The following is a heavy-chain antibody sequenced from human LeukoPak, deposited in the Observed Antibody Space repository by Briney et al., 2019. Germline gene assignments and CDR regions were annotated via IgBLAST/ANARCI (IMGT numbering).Heavy chain of an antibody. CDR3: AKGHVMIIVGATDFDY. J-gene: IGHJ4*02. CDR1: GFTFSSYA. CDR2: ISGSGGST. V-gene: IGHV3-23*01. Sequence: QPGGSLRLSCAASGFTFSSYAMSWVRQAPGKGLEWVSAISGSGGSTYYADSVKGRFTISRDNSKNTPYLQMNSLRAEDTAVYYCAKGHVMIIVGATDFDYWGQGTLVTVSS. D-gene: IGHD1-26*01.